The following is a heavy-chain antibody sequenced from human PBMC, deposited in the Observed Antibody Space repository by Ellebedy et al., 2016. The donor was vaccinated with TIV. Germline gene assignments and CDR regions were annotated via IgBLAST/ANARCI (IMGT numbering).Heavy chain of an antibody. Sequence: GESLKISCSASGFSFSSYCMTWVRQAPGKGLEFVANLNQDETVKNYVDSVKGRFTISRDNAKHSVYLQMNSLRVEDTAVYYCNKGDYMDVWGKGTTVNVS. CDR2: LNQDETVK. CDR3: NKGDYMDV. V-gene: IGHV3-7*02. J-gene: IGHJ6*03. D-gene: IGHD3-16*01. CDR1: GFSFSSYC.